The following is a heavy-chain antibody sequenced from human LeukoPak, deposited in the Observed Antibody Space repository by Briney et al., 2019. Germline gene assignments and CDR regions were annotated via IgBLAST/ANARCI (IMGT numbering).Heavy chain of an antibody. Sequence: LESLSLTCTVSGYSLSSGYYWGWFRQPPGKGLEGSGSIYHSGSTYYNPSLKSRVTISVDTSKNQFSLKLSSVTAADTAVYYCARDRVTIFGVVSGFQAFDIWGQGTMVTVSS. D-gene: IGHD3-3*01. V-gene: IGHV4-38-2*02. CDR3: ARDRVTIFGVVSGFQAFDI. J-gene: IGHJ3*02. CDR1: GYSLSSGYY. CDR2: IYHSGST.